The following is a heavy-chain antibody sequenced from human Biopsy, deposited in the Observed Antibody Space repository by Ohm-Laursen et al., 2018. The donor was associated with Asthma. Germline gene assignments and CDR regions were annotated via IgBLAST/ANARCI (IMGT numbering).Heavy chain of an antibody. D-gene: IGHD6-13*01. Sequence: RSLRLSCAAPGFTFDDYAMHWVRQAPGKGLEWVSGVSWNSGSIDYADSVKGRFTISRDNAKNSLYLQMNSLRGADTALYYCVKDIRLQLWGFDSWGQGTPVTVSS. CDR2: VSWNSGSI. CDR1: GFTFDDYA. CDR3: VKDIRLQLWGFDS. V-gene: IGHV3-9*01. J-gene: IGHJ4*02.